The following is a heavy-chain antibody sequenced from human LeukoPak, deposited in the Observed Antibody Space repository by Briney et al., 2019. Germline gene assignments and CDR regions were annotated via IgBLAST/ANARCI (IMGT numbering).Heavy chain of an antibody. CDR3: ARGRVTTVSIYYMDV. J-gene: IGHJ6*03. CDR1: GGTFSSYA. D-gene: IGHD4-11*01. CDR2: IIPIFGTA. V-gene: IGHV1-69*13. Sequence: GASVKVSCKASGGTFSSYAISWVRQAPGQGLEWMGGIIPIFGTANYAQKFQGRVTITADESTSTAYMELSSLRSEDTAVYYCARGRVTTVSIYYMDVWGKGTTVTVSS.